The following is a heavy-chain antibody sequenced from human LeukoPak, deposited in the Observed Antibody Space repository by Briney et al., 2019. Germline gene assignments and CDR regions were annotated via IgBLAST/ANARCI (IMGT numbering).Heavy chain of an antibody. Sequence: PSETLSLTCTVSGGSISSGSYYWSWIRQPAGKGLVWIGRIYTSGSTNYNPSLKSRVTISVDTSKNQFSLKLSSVTAADTAVYYCARDAVGATTKGFDYWGQGTLVTVSS. V-gene: IGHV4-61*02. D-gene: IGHD1-26*01. CDR3: ARDAVGATTKGFDY. J-gene: IGHJ4*02. CDR1: GGSISSGSYY. CDR2: IYTSGST.